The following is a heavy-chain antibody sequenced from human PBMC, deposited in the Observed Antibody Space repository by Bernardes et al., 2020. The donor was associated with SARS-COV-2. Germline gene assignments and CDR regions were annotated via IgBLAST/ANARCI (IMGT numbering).Heavy chain of an antibody. CDR1: GFSFSNYA. J-gene: IGHJ4*02. CDR2: IRGTGTTK. CDR3: AKSRLGYCSGGSCYWRPFDS. D-gene: IGHD2-15*01. V-gene: IGHV3-23*01. Sequence: GGSLRLSCSASGFSFSNYAMSWVRQAPGKGLECVSSIRGTGTTKYYADSVQGRFSISRDNSKNTLYLQMNSLRADDTAIYFCAKSRLGYCSGGSCYWRPFDSWGQGTLVTVSS.